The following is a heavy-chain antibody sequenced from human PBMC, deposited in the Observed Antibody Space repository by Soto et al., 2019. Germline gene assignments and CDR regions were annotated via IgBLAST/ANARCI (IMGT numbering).Heavy chain of an antibody. CDR1: GFTFSSYW. V-gene: IGHV3-74*01. CDR2: IHRDGSST. Sequence: LRLSCAASGFTFSSYWMHWVRQAPGKGLVWVSRIHRDGSSTTYADSVKGRFTISRGNAKNTLYLQLSSLRAEDTAAYYCARWDSSSSHYYYGMDVWGQGTTVTVSS. J-gene: IGHJ6*02. D-gene: IGHD6-6*01. CDR3: ARWDSSSSHYYYGMDV.